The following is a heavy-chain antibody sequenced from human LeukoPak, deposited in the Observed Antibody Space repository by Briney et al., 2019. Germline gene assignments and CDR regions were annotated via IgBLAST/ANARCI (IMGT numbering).Heavy chain of an antibody. CDR3: ARVAVTSSSDAFDI. Sequence: GGSLRLSCAASGFSVRNNYMSWVRQTPGRGLEWLSIIYSGGDTYYPDSLRGRFIISRDNSKNTLYLQMNSLRAEDTAVYYCARVAVTSSSDAFDIWGQGTMVTVSS. CDR2: IYSGGDT. J-gene: IGHJ3*02. V-gene: IGHV3-66*01. D-gene: IGHD2-21*02. CDR1: GFSVRNNY.